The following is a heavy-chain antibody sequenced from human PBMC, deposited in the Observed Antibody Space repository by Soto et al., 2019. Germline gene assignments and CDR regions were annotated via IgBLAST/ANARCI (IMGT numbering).Heavy chain of an antibody. J-gene: IGHJ4*02. CDR3: AKTVSSWYDPYFDY. CDR2: ISGSGGST. D-gene: IGHD6-13*01. Sequence: RRLSCAASGFTFSSYAMSWVRQAPGKGLGWVSAISGSGGSTYYADSVKGRFTISRDNSKNTLYLQMNSLRAEDTAVYYCAKTVSSWYDPYFDYWGQGTLVTVSS. V-gene: IGHV3-23*01. CDR1: GFTFSSYA.